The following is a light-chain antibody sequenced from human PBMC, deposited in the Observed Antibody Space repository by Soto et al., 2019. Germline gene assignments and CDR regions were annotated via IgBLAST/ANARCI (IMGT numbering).Light chain of an antibody. CDR1: SSDVGGSNL. CDR2: EVS. CDR3: SSYATSSTWV. J-gene: IGLJ3*02. Sequence: QSALTQPASVSGSPGQSITISCTGTSSDVGGSNLVFWFQQHPDKAPKLVISEVSNRPSGVSNRFSGSKSGNTASLTISGLQAEDEADYYCSSYATSSTWVFGGGTKVTVL. V-gene: IGLV2-14*01.